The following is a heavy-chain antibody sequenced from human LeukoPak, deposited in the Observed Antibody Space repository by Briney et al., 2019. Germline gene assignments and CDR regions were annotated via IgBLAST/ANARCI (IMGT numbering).Heavy chain of an antibody. V-gene: IGHV4-39*01. CDR3: ARHLYGDYANFDY. CDR2: IFYSGST. Sequence: PSETLSLTCTVSGGSISTSSYYWGWVRQPPGKGLEWIGNIFYSGSTYYSPSLKSRVTISLDTSKNQFSLKLSSVTAADTAVYYCARHLYGDYANFDYWGQGTLVTVSS. J-gene: IGHJ4*02. CDR1: GGSISTSSYY. D-gene: IGHD4-17*01.